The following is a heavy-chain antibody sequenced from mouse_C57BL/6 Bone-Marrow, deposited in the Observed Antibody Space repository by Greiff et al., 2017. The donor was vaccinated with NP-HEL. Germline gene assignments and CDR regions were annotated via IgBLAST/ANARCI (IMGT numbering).Heavy chain of an antibody. D-gene: IGHD1-1*01. V-gene: IGHV1-62-2*01. Sequence: VHLVESGAELVKPGASVKLSCKASGYTFTEYTIHWVKQRSGQGLEWIGWFYPGSGSIKYNEKFKDKATLTADKSSSTVYMELSRLTSEDSAVYFCARHEYYYGSSFYFDYWGQGTTLTVSS. J-gene: IGHJ2*01. CDR2: FYPGSGSI. CDR3: ARHEYYYGSSFYFDY. CDR1: GYTFTEYT.